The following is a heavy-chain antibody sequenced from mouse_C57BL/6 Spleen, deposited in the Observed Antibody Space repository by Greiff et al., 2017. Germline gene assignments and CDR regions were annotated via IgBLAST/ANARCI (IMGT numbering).Heavy chain of an antibody. CDR1: GYTFTSYW. J-gene: IGHJ4*01. CDR2: IDPSDSYT. CDR3: ARSEDYDEGAYDMDD. D-gene: IGHD2-4*01. V-gene: IGHV1-50*01. Sequence: VQLQQPGAELVKPGASVKLSCKASGYTFTSYWMQWAKQRPGQGLEWIGEIDPSDSYTNYNQKFKGKATLTVDTSSSTAYMQLSSLTAEDSAGYYCARSEDYDEGAYDMDDWGQGTSVTVAS.